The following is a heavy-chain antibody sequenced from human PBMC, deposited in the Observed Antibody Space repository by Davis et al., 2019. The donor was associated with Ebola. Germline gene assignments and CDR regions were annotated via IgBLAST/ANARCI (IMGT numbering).Heavy chain of an antibody. CDR3: ARDPSHDYGDYVGGWFDP. J-gene: IGHJ5*02. CDR1: GFTFSNYG. D-gene: IGHD4-17*01. V-gene: IGHV3-33*08. Sequence: GESLKISCAASGFTFSNYGMHWVRQAPGKGLEWVAVIWYDGSNKYYADSVKGRFTISRDNSKNTLYLQMNSLRAEDTAVYYCARDPSHDYGDYVGGWFDPWGQGTLVTVSS. CDR2: IWYDGSNK.